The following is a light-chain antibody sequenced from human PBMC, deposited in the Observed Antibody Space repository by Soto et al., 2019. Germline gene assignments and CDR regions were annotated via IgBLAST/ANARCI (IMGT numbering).Light chain of an antibody. CDR2: WAS. CDR1: QIVLYSSNNKNY. CDR3: QQYYSTPF. Sequence: DIVMTQSPDSLSVSLGERATINFKSSQIVLYSSNNKNYLAWYQQKPGQPPKLLIYWASTRESGVPDRFSGSGSGTDFTLTISSLQAEDVAVYYCQQYYSTPFFGPGTKVDIK. V-gene: IGKV4-1*01. J-gene: IGKJ3*01.